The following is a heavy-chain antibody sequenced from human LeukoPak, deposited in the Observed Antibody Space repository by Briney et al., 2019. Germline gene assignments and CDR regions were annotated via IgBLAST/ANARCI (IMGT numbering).Heavy chain of an antibody. D-gene: IGHD2-21*01. Sequence: PSETLSLTCSVSNGSTSSFYWNWIRQPPGKGLEWIGYISYTGSTDYNPSLRSRVTLSIDTSRNQFSLKLRSVTAADTAVYYCARNKVIALAHYWGQGTLVTVSS. CDR3: ARNKVIALAHY. CDR1: NGSTSSFY. J-gene: IGHJ4*02. V-gene: IGHV4-59*08. CDR2: ISYTGST.